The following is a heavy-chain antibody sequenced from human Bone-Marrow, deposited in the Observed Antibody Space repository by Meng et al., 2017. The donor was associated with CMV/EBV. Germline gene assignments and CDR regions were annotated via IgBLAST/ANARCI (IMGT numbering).Heavy chain of an antibody. J-gene: IGHJ4*02. CDR1: GFTLSTYW. Sequence: ETLSLTCAASGFTLSTYWMTWVRQAPGKGLESVANIKQDGSDKYYLDSVKGRFTISRDNAKNSLYLQLNSLRAEDTAVYYCVRDRGYFDYWGQGTLVTVSS. CDR2: IKQDGSDK. CDR3: VRDRGYFDY. V-gene: IGHV3-7*01.